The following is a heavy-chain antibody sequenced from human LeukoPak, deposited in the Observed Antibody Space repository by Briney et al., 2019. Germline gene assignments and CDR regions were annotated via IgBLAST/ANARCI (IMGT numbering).Heavy chain of an antibody. V-gene: IGHV3-21*05. D-gene: IGHD2-2*01. CDR2: INTDSSDI. Sequence: GGSLRLSCAASGFTFRRFAMNWVRQAPGKGLECISYINTDSSDIHYADSVKGRFTISRDNARNTLFLQLSSLRAEDSAVYYCARDTFQPGLIDSWGQGTLVTVSS. J-gene: IGHJ4*02. CDR1: GFTFRRFA. CDR3: ARDTFQPGLIDS.